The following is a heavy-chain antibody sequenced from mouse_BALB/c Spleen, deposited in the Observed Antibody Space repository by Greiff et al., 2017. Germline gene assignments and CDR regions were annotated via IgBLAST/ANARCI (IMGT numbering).Heavy chain of an antibody. CDR3: ARGNYGNYVGY. Sequence: EVQVVESGPGLVKPSQSLSLTCSVTGYSITSGYYWNWIRQFPGNKLEWMGYISYDGSNNYNPSLKNRISITRDTSKNQFFLKLNSVTTEDTATYYCARGNYGNYVGYWGQGTTLTVSS. V-gene: IGHV3-6*02. CDR1: GYSITSGYY. D-gene: IGHD2-1*01. CDR2: ISYDGSN. J-gene: IGHJ2*01.